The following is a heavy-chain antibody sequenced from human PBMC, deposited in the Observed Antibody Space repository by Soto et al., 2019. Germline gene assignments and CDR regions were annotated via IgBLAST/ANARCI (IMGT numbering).Heavy chain of an antibody. D-gene: IGHD3-3*01. Sequence: SETLSLTCTVSGGSISSYYWSWIRQPPGKGLEWIGYIYYSGSTNYNPSLKSRVTISVDTSKNQFSLKLSSVTAADTAVYYCARIERLLGNWFDPWGQGNLVTVSS. CDR2: IYYSGST. V-gene: IGHV4-59*01. CDR3: ARIERLLGNWFDP. CDR1: GGSISSYY. J-gene: IGHJ5*02.